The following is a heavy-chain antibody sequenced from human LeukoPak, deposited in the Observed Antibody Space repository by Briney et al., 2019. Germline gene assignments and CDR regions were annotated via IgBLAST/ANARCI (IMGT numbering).Heavy chain of an antibody. CDR1: GFTFDDYA. Sequence: GGSLRLSCAASGFTFDDYAMHWVRQAPGKGLEWVSLISGDGGSTYYADSVKGRFTISRDNSKNSLYLQMNSLRTEDTALYYCAKDTGYCSGGSCYPLDYWGQGTLVTVSS. V-gene: IGHV3-43*02. CDR3: AKDTGYCSGGSCYPLDY. D-gene: IGHD2-15*01. J-gene: IGHJ4*02. CDR2: ISGDGGST.